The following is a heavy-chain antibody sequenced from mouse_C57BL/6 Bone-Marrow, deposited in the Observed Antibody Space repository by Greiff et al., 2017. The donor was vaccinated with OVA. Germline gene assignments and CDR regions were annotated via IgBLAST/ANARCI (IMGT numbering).Heavy chain of an antibody. CDR3: ASSTHYYFDY. D-gene: IGHD6-1*01. CDR2: IHPNSGGT. CDR1: GYTFTSYW. Sequence: VQLQQPGAELVKPGASVKLSCKASGYTFTSYWMHWVKQRPGQGLEWIGMIHPNSGGTNYNEKFKGKATLTVDKSSSTAYMKLSSLTSEDSAVYCCASSTHYYFDYWGQGTTLTVSS. V-gene: IGHV1-64*01. J-gene: IGHJ2*01.